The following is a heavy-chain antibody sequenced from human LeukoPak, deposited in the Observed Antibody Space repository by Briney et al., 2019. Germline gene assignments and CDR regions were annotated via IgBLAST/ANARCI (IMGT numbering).Heavy chain of an antibody. CDR3: ARSRSAGY. V-gene: IGHV3-7*01. Sequence: GGSLRLSWAASGFTFSSYWMSWVRQAPGKGLEWVANIRRDGSEKYYVDSVKGRFTISRDDAKNSLYLQMDSLRAEDTAVYYCARSRSAGYWGQGTLVTVSS. CDR1: GFTFSSYW. J-gene: IGHJ4*02. CDR2: IRRDGSEK.